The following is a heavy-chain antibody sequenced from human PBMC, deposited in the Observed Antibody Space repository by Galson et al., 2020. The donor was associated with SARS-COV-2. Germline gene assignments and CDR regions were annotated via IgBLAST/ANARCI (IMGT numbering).Heavy chain of an antibody. CDR1: GFTFSGHT. CDR2: ISASNTYN. Sequence: GGSLKISCAASGFTFSGHTMMRVRQAPGKGPEWVSTISASNTYNYHADLVKGRINIPRDNAKNSVYLQMKSLRAEDAALYYCAREGEQLALDCWGQGTLVTVSS. CDR3: AREGEQLALDC. J-gene: IGHJ4*02. D-gene: IGHD6-13*01. V-gene: IGHV3-21*01.